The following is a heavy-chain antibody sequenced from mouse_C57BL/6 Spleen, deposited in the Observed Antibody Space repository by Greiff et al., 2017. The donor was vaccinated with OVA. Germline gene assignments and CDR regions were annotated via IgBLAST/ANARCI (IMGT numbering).Heavy chain of an antibody. D-gene: IGHD2-10*01. CDR1: GFNIKDDY. CDR3: TTAYYGNRYAMDY. CDR2: IDPENGDT. J-gene: IGHJ4*01. V-gene: IGHV14-4*01. Sequence: VQLQQSGAELVRPGASVKLSCTASGFNIKDDYMHWVKQRPEQGLEWIGWIDPENGDTEYASKFQGKATITADTASNTAYLQLSSLTSEDTAVYYCTTAYYGNRYAMDYWGQGTSVTVSS.